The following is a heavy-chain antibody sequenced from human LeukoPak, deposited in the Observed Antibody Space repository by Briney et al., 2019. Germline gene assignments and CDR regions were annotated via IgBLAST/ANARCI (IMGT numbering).Heavy chain of an antibody. D-gene: IGHD1-26*01. CDR1: GFTFSSYG. V-gene: IGHV3-33*08. Sequence: GGSLRLSCAASGFTFSSYGMHWVRQAPGKGLEWVAVIWYDGSNKYYADSVKGRFTISRDNSKNTLYLQMNSLRAEDTAVYYCARSPNSGSYGPVAYWGQGTLVTVSS. J-gene: IGHJ4*02. CDR2: IWYDGSNK. CDR3: ARSPNSGSYGPVAY.